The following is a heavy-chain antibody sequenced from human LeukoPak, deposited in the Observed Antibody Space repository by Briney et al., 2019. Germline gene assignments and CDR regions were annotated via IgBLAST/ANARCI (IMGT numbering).Heavy chain of an antibody. CDR1: GGTFSSYA. Sequence: GASVKVSCKASGGTFSSYAISWVRQAPGQGLEWMGGIIPTFGTANYAQKFQGRVTITTDESTSTAYMELSSLRSEDTAVYYCARAGYYYYYMDVWGKGTTVTVSS. V-gene: IGHV1-69*05. CDR3: ARAGYYYYYMDV. CDR2: IIPTFGTA. J-gene: IGHJ6*03.